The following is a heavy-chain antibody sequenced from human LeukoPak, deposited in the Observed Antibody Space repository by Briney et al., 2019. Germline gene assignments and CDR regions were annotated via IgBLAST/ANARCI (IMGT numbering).Heavy chain of an antibody. CDR2: ISAYNGNT. D-gene: IGHD1-26*01. V-gene: IGHV1-18*01. Sequence: ASVKVSCKASGGTFSSYAISWVRQAPGQGLEWMGWISAYNGNTNYAQKLQGRVTMTTDTSTSTAYMELRSLRSDDTAVYYCARDVFSVRPYYFDYWGQGTLVTVSS. CDR3: ARDVFSVRPYYFDY. J-gene: IGHJ4*02. CDR1: GGTFSSYA.